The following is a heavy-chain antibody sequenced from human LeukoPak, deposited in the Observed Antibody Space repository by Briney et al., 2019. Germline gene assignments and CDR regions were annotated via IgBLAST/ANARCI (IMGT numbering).Heavy chain of an antibody. CDR1: GFTFSSYA. D-gene: IGHD3-3*01. CDR2: ISGSGGST. V-gene: IGHV3-23*01. CDR3: AKGRYFWSGYGSDY. J-gene: IGHJ4*02. Sequence: GGSLRLSCAASGFTFSSYAMSWVRQAPGKGLEWVSAISGSGGSTYYADSVKGRFTISRDNSKTTLYLQMNSLRAGDTAVYYCAKGRYFWSGYGSDYWGQGALVTVSS.